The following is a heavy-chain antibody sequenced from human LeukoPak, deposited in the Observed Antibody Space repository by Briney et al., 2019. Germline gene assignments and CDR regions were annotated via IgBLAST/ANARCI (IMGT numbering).Heavy chain of an antibody. J-gene: IGHJ6*02. Sequence: PGGSLRLSCAASGFTLSSYWMSWVRQAPGKGLEWVANIKQDGSEKYYVDSVKGRFTISRDNAKNSLYLQMNGLRAEDTAVYYCVVAATRGDMDVWGQGTTVTVSS. CDR3: VVAATRGDMDV. CDR2: IKQDGSEK. CDR1: GFTLSSYW. V-gene: IGHV3-7*03. D-gene: IGHD2-15*01.